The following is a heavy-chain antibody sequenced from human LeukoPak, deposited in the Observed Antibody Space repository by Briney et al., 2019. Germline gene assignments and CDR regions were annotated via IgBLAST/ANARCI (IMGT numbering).Heavy chain of an antibody. CDR3: ARSRITPSRIAVAGTTFDY. J-gene: IGHJ4*02. V-gene: IGHV1-2*02. CDR1: GYTFTGYY. Sequence: ASVKVSCKASGYTFTGYYMHWVRQAPGQGLEWMGWINPNSGGTNYAQKFQGRVTMTRDTSISTAYMELSRLRSDDTAVYYCARSRITPSRIAVAGTTFDYWGQGTLVTVSS. CDR2: INPNSGGT. D-gene: IGHD6-19*01.